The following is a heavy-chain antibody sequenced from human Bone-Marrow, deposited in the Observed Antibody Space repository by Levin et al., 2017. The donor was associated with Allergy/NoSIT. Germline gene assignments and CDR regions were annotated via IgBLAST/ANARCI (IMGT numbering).Heavy chain of an antibody. J-gene: IGHJ6*02. CDR3: ARDLRPHFYYYGMEV. CDR2: IWYDGNNK. CDR1: GFKFSSYG. Sequence: GGSLRLSCAASGFKFSSYGMHWVRQAPGKGLEWVSIIWYDGNNKYYADSVKGRFTISRDNSKNTLYLQMNSLRVEDTAVYYCARDLRPHFYYYGMEVWGQGTTVTVSS. V-gene: IGHV3-33*01. D-gene: IGHD3-10*01.